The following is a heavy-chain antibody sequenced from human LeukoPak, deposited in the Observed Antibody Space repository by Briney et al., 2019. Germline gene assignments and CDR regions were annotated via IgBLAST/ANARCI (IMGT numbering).Heavy chain of an antibody. D-gene: IGHD3-22*01. CDR2: IHYNGNT. Sequence: SETLSLTCTVSGDSISRGTYFWGWIRQPPGKGLEWIGNIHYNGNTYYNPSLKSRVTISVDTSKNQFSLKLTSVTAADTAVFFCAGRWVITTQYFDYWGQGILVTVSS. V-gene: IGHV4-39*01. CDR1: GDSISRGTYF. J-gene: IGHJ4*02. CDR3: AGRWVITTQYFDY.